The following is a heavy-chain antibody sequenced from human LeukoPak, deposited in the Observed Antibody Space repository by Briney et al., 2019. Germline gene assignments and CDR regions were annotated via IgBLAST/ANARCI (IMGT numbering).Heavy chain of an antibody. J-gene: IGHJ5*02. V-gene: IGHV1-69*01. CDR2: IIPIFGTA. Sequence: SVKVSCKASGGTFSSYAISWVRQAPGQGLEWMGGIIPIFGTANYAQKFQGRVTITADESTSTAYMELSSLRSEDTAVYYCARGDGPTDIVVVPAAHWFDPWGQGTLVTVSS. CDR1: GGTFSSYA. CDR3: ARGDGPTDIVVVPAAHWFDP. D-gene: IGHD2-2*01.